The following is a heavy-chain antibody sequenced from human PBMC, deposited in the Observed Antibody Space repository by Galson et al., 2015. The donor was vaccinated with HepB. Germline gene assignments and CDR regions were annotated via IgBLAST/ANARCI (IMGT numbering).Heavy chain of an antibody. Sequence: SVKVSCKASGYKFTSYYMHWVRQAPGQGLEWMGIINPSGGSTDYAQKFRGRLTMTRDTSTSTVFMELSSLRSEDTAVYYCARDLSEGNWFDPWGQGTLVTVSS. V-gene: IGHV1-46*01. J-gene: IGHJ5*02. CDR2: INPSGGST. CDR3: ARDLSEGNWFDP. D-gene: IGHD2/OR15-2a*01. CDR1: GYKFTSYY.